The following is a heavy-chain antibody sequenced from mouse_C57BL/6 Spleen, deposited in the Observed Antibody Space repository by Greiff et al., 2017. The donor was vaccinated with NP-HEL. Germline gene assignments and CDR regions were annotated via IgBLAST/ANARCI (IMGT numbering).Heavy chain of an antibody. V-gene: IGHV1-64*01. CDR1: GYTFTSYW. CDR2: IHPNSGST. D-gene: IGHD2-1*01. Sequence: QVQLQQPGAELVKPGASVKLSCKASGYTFTSYWMHWVKRRPGQGLEWIGMIHPNSGSTNYNEKFKSKATLTVDKSSSTAYMQLSSLTSEDSAVYYCARWNYGNYVDYFDYWGQGTTLTVSS. CDR3: ARWNYGNYVDYFDY. J-gene: IGHJ2*01.